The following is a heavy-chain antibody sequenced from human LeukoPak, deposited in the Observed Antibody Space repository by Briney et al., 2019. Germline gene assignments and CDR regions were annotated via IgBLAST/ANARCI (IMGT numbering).Heavy chain of an antibody. CDR2: IYHSGST. CDR3: ARGPVVLRYFDWSSAAFDI. CDR1: GYSISSGYY. J-gene: IGHJ3*02. V-gene: IGHV4-38-2*02. D-gene: IGHD3-9*01. Sequence: PSETLSLTCTVSGYSISSGYYWGWIRPPPGKGLEWIGSIYHSGSTYYNPSLKSRVTISVDTSKNQFSLKLSSVTAADTAVYYCARGPVVLRYFDWSSAAFDIWGQGTMVTVSS.